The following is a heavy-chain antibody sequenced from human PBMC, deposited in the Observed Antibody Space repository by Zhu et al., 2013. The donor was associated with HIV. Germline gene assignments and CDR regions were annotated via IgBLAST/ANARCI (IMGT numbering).Heavy chain of an antibody. V-gene: IGHV1-8*01. CDR3: ARRITIFGVVIEDAFDI. Sequence: QVQLVQSGAEVKKPGASVKVSCKASGYTFTSYDINWVRQATGQGLEWMGWMNPNSGNTGYAQKFQGRVTMTRNTSISTAYMELSSLRSEDTAVYYCARRITIFGVVIEDAFDIWGQGTMVTVSS. D-gene: IGHD3-3*01. CDR1: GYTFTSYD. J-gene: IGHJ3*02. CDR2: MNPNSGNT.